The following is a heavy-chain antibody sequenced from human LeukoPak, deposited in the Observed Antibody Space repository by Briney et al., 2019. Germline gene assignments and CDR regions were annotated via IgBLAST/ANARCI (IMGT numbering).Heavy chain of an antibody. CDR1: ELTFSHFW. CDR2: IKQDGSKI. V-gene: IGHV3-7*03. D-gene: IGHD1-1*01. Sequence: GGSLRLSCAASELTFSHFWMNWVRQAPGKGLEWVANIKQDGSKIHYADSVEGRFTISRDNAKSSLYLQMNSLRAEDTAVYYCVRGNLYWSDVGDYWGQGVLVTVSS. CDR3: VRGNLYWSDVGDY. J-gene: IGHJ4*02.